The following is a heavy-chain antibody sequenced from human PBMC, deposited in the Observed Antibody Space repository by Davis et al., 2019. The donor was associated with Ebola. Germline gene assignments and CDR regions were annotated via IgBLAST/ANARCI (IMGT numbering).Heavy chain of an antibody. CDR2: IFPGDSDT. Sequence: GESLKISCHASGYSFTSYWIGWVRQMPGKGLEWMGIIFPGDSDTRYSPYFQGQVSISVDKSISMAYLQWSSLKASDTAMYYCARHRPMSLGYRYFDFWGQGTLVTVSS. D-gene: IGHD5-12*01. CDR1: GYSFTSYW. V-gene: IGHV5-51*01. J-gene: IGHJ4*02. CDR3: ARHRPMSLGYRYFDF.